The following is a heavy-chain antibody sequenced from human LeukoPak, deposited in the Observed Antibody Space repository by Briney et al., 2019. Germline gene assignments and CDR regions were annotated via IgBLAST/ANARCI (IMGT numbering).Heavy chain of an antibody. J-gene: IGHJ5*02. CDR2: IYTSGST. D-gene: IGHD5-12*01. CDR1: GGSLSTYY. CDR3: ARCSGTGYDYSWFDP. Sequence: PSGTLSLTCAVSGGSLSTYYWNWIRQPAGKGLEWIGRIYTSGSTNYNPSLKSRVTMSVGASKKQFSLRLISVTAADTAVYYCARCSGTGYDYSWFDPWGQGTLVTVSS. V-gene: IGHV4-59*10.